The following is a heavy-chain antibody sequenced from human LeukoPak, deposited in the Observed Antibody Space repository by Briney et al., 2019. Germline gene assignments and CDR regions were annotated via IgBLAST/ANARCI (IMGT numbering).Heavy chain of an antibody. V-gene: IGHV3-23*01. CDR2: ITGSGGNT. J-gene: IGHJ4*02. CDR3: ASDSGSYYRGY. CDR1: GFIFSSYS. Sequence: GGSLRLSCAASGFIFSSYSMSWVRQAPGMGLEWVSVITGSGGNTYYADSVKGRFTISKDNSKNTVYLQMSSLRVDDTAVYYCASDSGSYYRGYWGQGTLVTVSS. D-gene: IGHD3-10*01.